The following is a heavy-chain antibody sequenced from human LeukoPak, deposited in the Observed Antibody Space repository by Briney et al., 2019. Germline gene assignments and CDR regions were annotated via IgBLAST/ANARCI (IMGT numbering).Heavy chain of an antibody. D-gene: IGHD5-24*01. CDR1: VGSFSGYY. CDR3: ARAGMATHAGADY. Sequence: PSETLSLTCAVYVGSFSGYYWSWIRQPPGKGLEWIGEVNHSGSTNYNPSLKSRVTISVDTSKNQFSLKLSSVTAADTAVYYCARAGMATHAGADYWGQGTLVTVSS. V-gene: IGHV4-34*01. CDR2: VNHSGST. J-gene: IGHJ4*02.